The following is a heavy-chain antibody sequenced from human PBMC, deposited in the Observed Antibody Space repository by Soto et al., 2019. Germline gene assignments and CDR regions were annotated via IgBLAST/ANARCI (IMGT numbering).Heavy chain of an antibody. Sequence: SETLSLTCNFSGASLSVYYWSWIRQPPGKGLEWIGRIYATGSSDYNPSLKSRITISVDMSKKQFSLTLRSVTAADTAMYYCVRDGKKNLRDWFDPWGQGILVTVSS. V-gene: IGHV4-4*07. D-gene: IGHD1-1*01. CDR2: IYATGSS. J-gene: IGHJ5*02. CDR1: GASLSVYY. CDR3: VRDGKKNLRDWFDP.